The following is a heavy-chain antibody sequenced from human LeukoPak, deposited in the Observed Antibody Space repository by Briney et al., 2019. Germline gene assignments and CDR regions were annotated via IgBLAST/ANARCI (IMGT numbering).Heavy chain of an antibody. Sequence: GASVKVSCKASGGTFSSYAISWVRQAPGQGLEWMGRIIPIFGTANYAQKFQGRVTITTDESTSTAYMELSSLRSEDTAVYYCARDGAAAWVMDVWGKGTTVTVSS. D-gene: IGHD6-13*01. CDR3: ARDGAAAWVMDV. J-gene: IGHJ6*04. CDR1: GGTFSSYA. V-gene: IGHV1-69*05. CDR2: IIPIFGTA.